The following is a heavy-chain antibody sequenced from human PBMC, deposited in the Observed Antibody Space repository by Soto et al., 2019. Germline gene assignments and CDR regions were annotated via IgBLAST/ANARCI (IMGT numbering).Heavy chain of an antibody. CDR3: ARGRENYYGSGSSYYGMDA. CDR1: GGSISSYY. V-gene: IGHV4-59*01. D-gene: IGHD3-10*01. Sequence: PSETLSLTCTVSGGSISSYYWSWIRQPPGKGLEWIGYIYYSGSTNYNPSLKSRVTISVDTSKNQFSLKLSSVTAADTAVYYCARGRENYYGSGSSYYGMDAWGQGTTVTVSS. CDR2: IYYSGST. J-gene: IGHJ6*02.